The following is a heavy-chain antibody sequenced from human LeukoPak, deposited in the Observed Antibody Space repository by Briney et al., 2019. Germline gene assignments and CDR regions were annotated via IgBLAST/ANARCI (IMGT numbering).Heavy chain of an antibody. CDR1: GGSFSGYY. CDR3: AREGFITMVRGVIITAPNWFDP. V-gene: IGHV4-34*01. CDR2: INHSGST. Sequence: SETLSLTCAVYGGSFSGYYWSWIRQPPGKGLEWIGEINHSGSTNYNPSLKSRVTISVDTSKNQFSLKLSSVTAADTAVYYCAREGFITMVRGVIITAPNWFDPWGQGTLVTVSS. D-gene: IGHD3-10*01. J-gene: IGHJ5*02.